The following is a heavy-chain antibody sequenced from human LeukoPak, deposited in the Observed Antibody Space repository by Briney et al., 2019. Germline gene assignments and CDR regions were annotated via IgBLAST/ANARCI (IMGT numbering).Heavy chain of an antibody. Sequence: GESLKISCKGSGYNFPSYWIGWVRQMPGKGLEWMGIIFPGDSDTRYSPSFQGQVTISADKSISTAYLQWSSLKAWDSAVYYCARKPPNFYNSWWFDSWGQGTLVTVSS. CDR1: GYNFPSYW. CDR3: ARKPPNFYNSWWFDS. J-gene: IGHJ5*01. V-gene: IGHV5-51*01. D-gene: IGHD6-13*01. CDR2: IFPGDSDT.